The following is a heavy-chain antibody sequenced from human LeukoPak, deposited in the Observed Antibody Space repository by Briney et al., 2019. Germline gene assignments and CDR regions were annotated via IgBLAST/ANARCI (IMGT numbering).Heavy chain of an antibody. Sequence: WASVRVSCTASGYTFTTHGVSWVRQAPGQGLEWMAWISPYNGDANFAERFWGRGIMTTDTRTSSAYMELRNLRSDDTAVYYCARTDPYCYESSGYNLSPYVKRLDPWGQGTLVTVSS. V-gene: IGHV1-18*01. D-gene: IGHD3-22*01. CDR3: ARTDPYCYESSGYNLSPYVKRLDP. CDR2: ISPYNGDA. J-gene: IGHJ5*02. CDR1: GYTFTTHG.